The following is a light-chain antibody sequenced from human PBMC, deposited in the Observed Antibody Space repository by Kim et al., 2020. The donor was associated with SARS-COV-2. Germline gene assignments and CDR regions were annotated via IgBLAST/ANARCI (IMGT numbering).Light chain of an antibody. Sequence: QSTTIYCTGTSSDVGSYNYVSWYQQHPGKAPKLMIYAVSNRPSGVSNRFSGSKSGNTASLTISGLQAEDEADYYCSSYTRSSTNYVFGTGTKVTVL. CDR2: AVS. CDR1: SSDVGSYNY. J-gene: IGLJ1*01. V-gene: IGLV2-14*03. CDR3: SSYTRSSTNYV.